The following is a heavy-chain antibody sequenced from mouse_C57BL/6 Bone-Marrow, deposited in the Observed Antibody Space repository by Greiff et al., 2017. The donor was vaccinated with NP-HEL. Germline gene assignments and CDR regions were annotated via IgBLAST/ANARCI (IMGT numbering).Heavy chain of an antibody. D-gene: IGHD2-2*01. Sequence: EVHLVESGGGLVQSGRSLRLSCAPSGFTFSDFYMEWVRQAPGKGLEWIAASRNKANDYTTEYSASVKGRFIVSRDTSQSILYLQMNALRAEDTAIYYCARDDGSSSFAYWGQGTLVTVSA. CDR2: SRNKANDYTT. J-gene: IGHJ3*01. CDR1: GFTFSDFY. CDR3: ARDDGSSSFAY. V-gene: IGHV7-1*01.